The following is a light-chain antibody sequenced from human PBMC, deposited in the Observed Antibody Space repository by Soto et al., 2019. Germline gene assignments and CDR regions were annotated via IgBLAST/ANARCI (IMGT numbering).Light chain of an antibody. CDR3: QQSHSLPYT. J-gene: IGKJ2*01. Sequence: DIQMTQSPSSLSASVGDRVTITCRASQTISSDLNWYQQKPGKAPKLLIYAASSLQSGVPSRFSGSGSGTDFTLSISSLQPEDFATYYCQQSHSLPYTFGQGTKLEIK. V-gene: IGKV1-39*01. CDR1: QTISSD. CDR2: AAS.